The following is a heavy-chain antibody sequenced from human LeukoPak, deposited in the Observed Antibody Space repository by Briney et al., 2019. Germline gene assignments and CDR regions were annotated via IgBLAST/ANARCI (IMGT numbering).Heavy chain of an antibody. CDR1: GYTLTELS. V-gene: IGHV1-24*01. CDR3: ATYYGSGSYSFDY. Sequence: ASVKVSCKVSGYTLTELSMHWVRQAPGKGLEWMGGFDPEDGETIYAQKFQGRVTMTEGTSTDTAYMELSSLRSEDTAVYYCATYYGSGSYSFDYWGQGTLVTVSS. CDR2: FDPEDGET. J-gene: IGHJ4*02. D-gene: IGHD3-10*01.